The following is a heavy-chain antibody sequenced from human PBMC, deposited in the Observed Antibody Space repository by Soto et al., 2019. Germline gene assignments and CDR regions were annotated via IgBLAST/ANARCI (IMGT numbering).Heavy chain of an antibody. CDR1: GFTFSSYA. D-gene: IGHD1-26*01. CDR3: AKEGWELGPTYYYYGMDV. Sequence: GGSLRLSCAASGFTFSSYAMSWVRQAPGKGLEWVSAISGSGGSTYYADSVKGRFTISRDNSKNTLYLQMNSLRAEDTAVYYCAKEGWELGPTYYYYGMDVWGQGTTVTVSS. J-gene: IGHJ6*02. V-gene: IGHV3-23*01. CDR2: ISGSGGST.